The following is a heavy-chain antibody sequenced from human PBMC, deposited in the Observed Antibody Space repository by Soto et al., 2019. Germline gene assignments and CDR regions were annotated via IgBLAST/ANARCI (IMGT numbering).Heavy chain of an antibody. Sequence: SETLSLTCTVSGGSISSYYWSWIRQPPGKGLEWIGYIYYSGSTNYNPSLKSRVTISVDTSKSQFSLKLSSVTAADTAVYYCARSMITFGGVIARDAFDIWGQGTMVTVSS. J-gene: IGHJ3*02. CDR2: IYYSGST. CDR3: ARSMITFGGVIARDAFDI. D-gene: IGHD3-16*02. CDR1: GGSISSYY. V-gene: IGHV4-59*01.